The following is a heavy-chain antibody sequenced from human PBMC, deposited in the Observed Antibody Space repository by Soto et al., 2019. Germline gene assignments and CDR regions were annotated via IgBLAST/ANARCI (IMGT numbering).Heavy chain of an antibody. Sequence: EVQLLESGGGLVQPGGSLRLSCPASGFSFSTYSMRWVRQAPGKGLEWVSGISGSGGSTYYADSVKGRFTISRDNSKNTLYLQMNSVRAEDTAVYYCARGGSRTRTYNWFDPWGQGTLVTVSS. CDR3: ARGGSRTRTYNWFDP. J-gene: IGHJ5*02. CDR1: GFSFSTYS. V-gene: IGHV3-23*01. CDR2: ISGSGGST. D-gene: IGHD2-2*01.